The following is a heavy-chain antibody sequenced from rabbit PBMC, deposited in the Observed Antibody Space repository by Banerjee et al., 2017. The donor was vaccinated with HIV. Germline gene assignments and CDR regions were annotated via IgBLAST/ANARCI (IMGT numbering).Heavy chain of an antibody. Sequence: QEQLEESGGDLVQPEGSLTLTCTASGFSFSSSKYMCWVRQAPGKGLEWIGCINTGSSGSTYYANWAKGRFTISKTSSTAVTLQMTSLTAADTATYFCARSAGDAYYAYFTLWGPGTLVTVS. J-gene: IGHJ4*01. CDR3: ARSAGDAYYAYFTL. D-gene: IGHD6-1*01. CDR2: INTGSSGST. V-gene: IGHV1S45*01. CDR1: GFSFSSSKY.